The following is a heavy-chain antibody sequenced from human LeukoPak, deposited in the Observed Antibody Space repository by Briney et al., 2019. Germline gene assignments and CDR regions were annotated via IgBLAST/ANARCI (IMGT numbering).Heavy chain of an antibody. CDR3: APLGGGYHGAEYFQH. CDR2: INPNSGGT. Sequence: ASVKVSCKASGYTFVGQYMHWVRQAPGQGLQWMGSINPNSGGTRYAQKFQGRVTMTRDTSISTAYMELSSLRSDDTAVYYCAPLGGGYHGAEYFQHWGQGTLVTVSS. V-gene: IGHV1-2*02. D-gene: IGHD3-16*02. J-gene: IGHJ1*01. CDR1: GYTFVGQY.